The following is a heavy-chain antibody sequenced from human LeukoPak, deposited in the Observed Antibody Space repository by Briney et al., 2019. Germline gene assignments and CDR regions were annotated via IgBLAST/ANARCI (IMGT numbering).Heavy chain of an antibody. Sequence: GGSLRLSCSASGFTFSTYWMSWVRQAPGKGLEWVANMRRDGNEIYYLDSVRGRFTISRDNAKNSLYLQMNSLRAEDTAVFYCARDQYDTWSRRGNFDSWGQGTLVIVSS. J-gene: IGHJ4*02. D-gene: IGHD3-3*01. CDR3: ARDQYDTWSRRGNFDS. CDR2: MRRDGNEI. CDR1: GFTFSTYW. V-gene: IGHV3-7*03.